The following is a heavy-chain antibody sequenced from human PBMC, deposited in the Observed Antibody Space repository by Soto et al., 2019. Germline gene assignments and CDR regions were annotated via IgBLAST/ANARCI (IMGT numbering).Heavy chain of an antibody. J-gene: IGHJ6*02. D-gene: IGHD2-2*01. CDR2: IIPIFGTA. CDR1: GGTFSSYA. V-gene: IGHV1-69*01. CDR3: ARDPGYCSSTSCFRPAHYYYYGMDV. Sequence: QVQLVQSGAEVKKPGSSVKVSCKASGGTFSSYAISWVRQAPGQGLEWMGGIIPIFGTANYAQKFQGRVTITADEPTSTAYMELSSLRPEDTAVYYCARDPGYCSSTSCFRPAHYYYYGMDVWGQGTTVTVSS.